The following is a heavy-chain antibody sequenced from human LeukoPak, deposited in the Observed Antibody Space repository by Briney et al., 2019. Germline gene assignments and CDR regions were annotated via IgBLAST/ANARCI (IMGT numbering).Heavy chain of an antibody. CDR2: ISSSSSYI. D-gene: IGHD3-3*01. Sequence: PGGSLRLSCAASGFTFSSYSMNWVRQAPGKGLEWVSSISSSSSYIYYADSVKGRFTISRDNAKNSLYLQMNSLRAEDTAVYYCARGGHYKYYDFWSGYFYYFDYWGQGTLVTVSS. CDR3: ARGGHYKYYDFWSGYFYYFDY. J-gene: IGHJ4*02. V-gene: IGHV3-21*01. CDR1: GFTFSSYS.